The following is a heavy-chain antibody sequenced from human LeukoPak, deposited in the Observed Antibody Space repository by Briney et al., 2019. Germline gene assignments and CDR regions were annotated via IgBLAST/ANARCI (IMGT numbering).Heavy chain of an antibody. V-gene: IGHV1-24*01. J-gene: IGHJ5*02. Sequence: ASVKVPCKVSGYTLTELSMHWVRQAPGKGLEWMGGFDPEDGETIYAQKFQGRVTMTEDTSTDTAYMELSSLRSEDTAVYYCATVLGYSNYRNQVSSNWFDPWGQGTLVTVSS. CDR2: FDPEDGET. CDR1: GYTLTELS. D-gene: IGHD4-11*01. CDR3: ATVLGYSNYRNQVSSNWFDP.